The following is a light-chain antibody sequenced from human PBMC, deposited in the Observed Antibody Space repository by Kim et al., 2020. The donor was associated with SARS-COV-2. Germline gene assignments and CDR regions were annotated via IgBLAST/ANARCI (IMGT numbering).Light chain of an antibody. CDR1: QSVGDW. Sequence: PSTPSASIGDRITITCRASQSVGDWFAWYQQKPGKAPKLLVYKTSILNTGVSSRFSGGGFGTTFTLTINTLQPDDFATYYCQHHASFGQGTKLEI. J-gene: IGKJ2*01. CDR3: QHHAS. CDR2: KTS. V-gene: IGKV1-5*03.